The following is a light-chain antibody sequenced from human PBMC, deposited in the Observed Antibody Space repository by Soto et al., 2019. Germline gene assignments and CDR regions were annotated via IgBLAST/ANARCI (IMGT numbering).Light chain of an antibody. CDR1: QGINDY. Sequence: DIQLTQSPSFLSASVGDRVTITCRASQGINDYLAWYQQKPGKAPKLLIYAASTLQSEVPSRFSGSASGTDFTLTISSLQHEDLATYYCQQFNTYPLTFGGGTKVEVK. CDR3: QQFNTYPLT. CDR2: AAS. J-gene: IGKJ4*01. V-gene: IGKV1-9*01.